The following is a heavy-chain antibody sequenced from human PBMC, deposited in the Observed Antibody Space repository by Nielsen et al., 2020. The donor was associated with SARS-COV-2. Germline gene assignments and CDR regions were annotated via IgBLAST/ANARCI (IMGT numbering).Heavy chain of an antibody. Sequence: GGSLRLSCSASGFTFSSYAMHWVRQAPGKGLEYVSAISSNGGSTYYADSVKGRFTISRDNSKNTLYLQMSSLRAEDTAVYYCARGMDVLEWYSYGMDVWGQGTTVTVSS. CDR1: GFTFSSYA. V-gene: IGHV3-64D*06. CDR3: ARGMDVLEWYSYGMDV. D-gene: IGHD3-3*01. J-gene: IGHJ6*02. CDR2: ISSNGGST.